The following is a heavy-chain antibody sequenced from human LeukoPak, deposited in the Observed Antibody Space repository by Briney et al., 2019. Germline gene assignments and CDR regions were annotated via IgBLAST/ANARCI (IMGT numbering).Heavy chain of an antibody. J-gene: IGHJ4*02. CDR3: AREGYCSSTSCYPLDY. CDR2: ISSSSSFI. D-gene: IGHD2-2*01. Sequence: GGSLRLSCAASGFTFSSYAMSWVRQAPGKGLEWVSSISSSSSFIYYADSVKGRFTISRDNAKNSLYLQMSSLRAEDTAVYYCAREGYCSSTSCYPLDYWGQGTLVTVSS. CDR1: GFTFSSYA. V-gene: IGHV3-21*01.